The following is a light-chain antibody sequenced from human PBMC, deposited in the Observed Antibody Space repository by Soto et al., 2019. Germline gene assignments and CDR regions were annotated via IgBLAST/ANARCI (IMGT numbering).Light chain of an antibody. CDR2: AAS. V-gene: IGKV1-27*01. CDR3: QKYNSAPPWT. CDR1: LDISNY. Sequence: DIQMTQSPSSLSASVGDRVTTSCRATLDISNYLAWYQQKPGKVPNLLIYAASTLQSGVPSRFSGSGSGTDFTLTISSLQPEDVATYYCQKYNSAPPWTFGQGTKVEI. J-gene: IGKJ1*01.